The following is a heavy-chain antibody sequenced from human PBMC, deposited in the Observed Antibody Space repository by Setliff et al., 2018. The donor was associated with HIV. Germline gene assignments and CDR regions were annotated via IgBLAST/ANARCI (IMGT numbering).Heavy chain of an antibody. CDR3: ARLPYYDVFSGYYAPYFDY. CDR2: IFYSGST. Sequence: SETLSLTCTVAGGSISSSNYYWGWIRQPPGEGLEWIGSIFYSGSTYYNPSLKSRVTISVDTSKNQFSLKLTSVTAADTAVYYCARLPYYDVFSGYYAPYFDYWGQGTLVTSPQ. D-gene: IGHD3-3*01. J-gene: IGHJ4*02. V-gene: IGHV4-39*01. CDR1: GGSISSSNYY.